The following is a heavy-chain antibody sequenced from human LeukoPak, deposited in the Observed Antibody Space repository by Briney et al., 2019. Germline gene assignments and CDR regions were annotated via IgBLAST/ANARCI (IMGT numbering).Heavy chain of an antibody. CDR3: MAESSAPWEGY. CDR2: INEDGSVK. Sequence: GGSLRLSCAASGFTFSRRWMDWVRQVPGKGLEWVANINEDGSVKNYVDSVRGRFTVSRDNAQNSLYLQMNSLRAEDTAVYYCMAESSAPWEGYWGQGALVTVPS. V-gene: IGHV3-7*01. CDR1: GFTFSRRW. D-gene: IGHD1-26*01. J-gene: IGHJ4*02.